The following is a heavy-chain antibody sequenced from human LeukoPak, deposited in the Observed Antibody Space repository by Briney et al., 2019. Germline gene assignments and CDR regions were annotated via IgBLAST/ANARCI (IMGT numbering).Heavy chain of an antibody. Sequence: ASVKVSCKASGYTFTSYGISWVRQAPGQGVEWMGWISAYNGNTNYAQKLQGRVTMTTDTSTSTAYMELRSLRSDDTAVYYCARSRCSSTSCYGDLDYWGQGTLVTVSS. V-gene: IGHV1-18*01. CDR3: ARSRCSSTSCYGDLDY. CDR2: ISAYNGNT. CDR1: GYTFTSYG. D-gene: IGHD2-2*01. J-gene: IGHJ4*02.